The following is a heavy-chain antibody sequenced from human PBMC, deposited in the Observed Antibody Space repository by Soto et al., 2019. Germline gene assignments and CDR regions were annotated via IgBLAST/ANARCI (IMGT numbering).Heavy chain of an antibody. CDR1: GGSIRGYY. D-gene: IGHD2-2*01. CDR2: MHTRGRT. V-gene: IGHV4-4*07. Sequence: QMQLQESGPGLVKPSETLSLTCTVSGGSIRGYYWSWIRQPAGLGLEWIGRMHTRGRTNYNPSLKSRVTISGDMSKNQISLRLTSVTAADTALYYCVRASMPKAHFDSWGQGTLVTVSS. J-gene: IGHJ4*02. CDR3: VRASMPKAHFDS.